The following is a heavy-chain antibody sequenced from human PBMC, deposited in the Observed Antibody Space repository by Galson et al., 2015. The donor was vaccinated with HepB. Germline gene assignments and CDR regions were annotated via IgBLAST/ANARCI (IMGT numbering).Heavy chain of an antibody. V-gene: IGHV1-3*01. J-gene: IGHJ4*02. D-gene: IGHD4-17*01. CDR3: ARGDYVLYYFDY. CDR1: GYTFTSYA. Sequence: SVKVSCKASGYTFTSYAMHWVRQAPGQRLEWMGWINAGNGNTKYSQKFQGRVTITRDTSASTAYMEMSSLRSEDTAVYYCARGDYVLYYFDYWGQGTLVTVSS. CDR2: INAGNGNT.